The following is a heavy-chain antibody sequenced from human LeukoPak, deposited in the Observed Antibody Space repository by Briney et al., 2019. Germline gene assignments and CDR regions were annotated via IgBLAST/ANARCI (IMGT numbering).Heavy chain of an antibody. Sequence: ASVKVSCKASGYTFTSYGISWVRQAPGQGLEWMGWINPNSGGTNYAQKFQGRVTMTRDTSISTAYMELSRLRSDDTAVYYCATTTSPRDWFDPWGQGTLVTVSS. CDR2: INPNSGGT. J-gene: IGHJ5*02. V-gene: IGHV1-2*02. D-gene: IGHD2-2*01. CDR1: GYTFTSYG. CDR3: ATTTSPRDWFDP.